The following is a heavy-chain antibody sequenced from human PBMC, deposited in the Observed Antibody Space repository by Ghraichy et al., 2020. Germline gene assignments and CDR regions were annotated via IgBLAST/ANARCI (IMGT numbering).Heavy chain of an antibody. Sequence: ASVKVSCKASGYNFNTYHMHWVRQAPGQGLEWMGIIRSNGATAYAQKFQGRVTMTRGTSTSTVYMEVSGLTSEDTAVYYCAKDCGLGGSRDYWGQGTLVTVSS. CDR3: AKDCGLGGSRDY. D-gene: IGHD3-3*01. J-gene: IGHJ4*02. CDR1: GYNFNTYH. V-gene: IGHV1-46*02. CDR2: IRSNGAT.